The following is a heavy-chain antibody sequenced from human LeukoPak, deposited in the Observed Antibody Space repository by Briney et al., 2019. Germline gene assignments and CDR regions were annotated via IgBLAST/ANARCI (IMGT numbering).Heavy chain of an antibody. D-gene: IGHD3-22*01. J-gene: IGHJ4*02. Sequence: SETLSLTCAVYGGSFSGYYWSWIRQPPGKGLEWIGEINHSGSTNYNPSLKSRVTTSVDTSKNQFSLKLSSVTAADTAVYYCARLTYYYDSSGYYWGELFDYWGQGTLVTVSS. CDR2: INHSGST. V-gene: IGHV4-34*01. CDR1: GGSFSGYY. CDR3: ARLTYYYDSSGYYWGELFDY.